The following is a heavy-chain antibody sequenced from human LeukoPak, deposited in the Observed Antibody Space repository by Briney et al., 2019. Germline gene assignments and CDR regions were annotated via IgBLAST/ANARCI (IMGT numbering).Heavy chain of an antibody. CDR2: IYYSGST. D-gene: IGHD5-24*01. Sequence: PSETLSLTCTVSGGSISSSSCYWGWIRQPPGKGLEWIGTIYYSGSTYYNPSLKSRVTISVDTSKNQFSLKLSSVTAADMAVYYCARQGRDGRFANYWGQGTLVTVSS. V-gene: IGHV4-39*01. CDR1: GGSISSSSCY. J-gene: IGHJ4*02. CDR3: ARQGRDGRFANY.